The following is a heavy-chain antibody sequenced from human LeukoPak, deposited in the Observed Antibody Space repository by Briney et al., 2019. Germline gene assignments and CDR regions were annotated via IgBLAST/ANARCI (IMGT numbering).Heavy chain of an antibody. J-gene: IGHJ4*02. D-gene: IGHD3-22*01. CDR1: GFTFSSYA. CDR2: ISGSGGST. CDR3: AKDMSGRYYDSSGYYYRTDLSKYYFDY. V-gene: IGHV3-23*01. Sequence: GGSLRLSCAASGFTFSSYAMSWVRQAPGKGLEWVSAISGSGGSTYYADSVKGRLTISRDNSKNTLYLQMNSLRAEDTAVYYCAKDMSGRYYDSSGYYYRTDLSKYYFDYWGQGTLVTVSS.